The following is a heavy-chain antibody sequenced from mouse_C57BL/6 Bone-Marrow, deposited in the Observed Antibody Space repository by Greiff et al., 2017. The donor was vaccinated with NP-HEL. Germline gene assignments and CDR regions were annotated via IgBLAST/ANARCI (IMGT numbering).Heavy chain of an antibody. V-gene: IGHV14-4*01. CDR1: GFNIKDDF. CDR2: IDPENGDT. Sequence: LQQPGASVKLSCTASGFNIKDDFMHWVKQRPEQGLEWIGWIDPENGDTEYASKVQGKATITADTSSNTAYLQLSSLTSEDTAVYYCTSTRYFDYWGQGTTLTVSS. J-gene: IGHJ2*01. CDR3: TSTRYFDY. D-gene: IGHD2-1*01.